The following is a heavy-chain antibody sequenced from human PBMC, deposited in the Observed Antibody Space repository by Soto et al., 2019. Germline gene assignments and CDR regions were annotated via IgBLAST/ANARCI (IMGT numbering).Heavy chain of an antibody. D-gene: IGHD1-1*01. CDR2: INVGNGNT. Sequence: QVQLVQSGTEVKKPGASMKISCKASGYTFTSHAVHWVRQAPGQRLEWIGWINVGNGNTKYSQTFQGRVTITRDTSANTAYMELSSLGSEDTAVYYCAKRTGRYFDYWGQGTLVTVSS. CDR3: AKRTGRYFDY. V-gene: IGHV1-3*01. CDR1: GYTFTSHA. J-gene: IGHJ4*02.